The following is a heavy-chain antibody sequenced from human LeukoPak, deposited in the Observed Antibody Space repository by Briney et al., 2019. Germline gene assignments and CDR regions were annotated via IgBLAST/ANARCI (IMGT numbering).Heavy chain of an antibody. CDR3: AITGIAVARYDY. D-gene: IGHD6-19*01. V-gene: IGHV3-23*01. CDR1: GFSFSSYA. J-gene: IGHJ4*02. CDR2: ISGSGSDT. Sequence: GGSLRLSCAASGFSFSSYAMRWVRQAPGKGLEWVSAISGSGSDTFYADSAKGRFTISRDNSKNTLYLQMNSLRAEDTAVYYCAITGIAVARYDYWGQGTLVTVSS.